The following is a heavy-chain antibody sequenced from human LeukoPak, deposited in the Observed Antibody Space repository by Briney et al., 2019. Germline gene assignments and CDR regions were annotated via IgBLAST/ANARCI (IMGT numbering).Heavy chain of an antibody. V-gene: IGHV3-30*03. CDR1: RFTFSTFG. CDR3: RAATKFLDYYYDY. Sequence: PGRSLRLSCAASRFTFSTFGMHWVRQAPGKGLEWVAVISSDGSNKYYADSVRGRFTISRDNSKDTLYLQMSSLRIEDTAVYYCRAATKFLDYYYDYLGQGTLVTVSS. D-gene: IGHD3-22*01. J-gene: IGHJ4*02. CDR2: ISSDGSNK.